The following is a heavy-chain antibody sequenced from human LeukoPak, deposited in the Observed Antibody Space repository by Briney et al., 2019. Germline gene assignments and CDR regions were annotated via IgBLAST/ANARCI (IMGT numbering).Heavy chain of an antibody. Sequence: SETLSLTCAVSGGSISSGGYSWSWIRQPPGKGLEWIGYIYHSGSTYYNPSLKSRVTISVDRSKNQFSLKLSSVTAADTAVYYCARGQTYHYDSSGYYCGPALDYWGQGTLVTVSS. CDR2: IYHSGST. CDR1: GGSISSGGYS. CDR3: ARGQTYHYDSSGYYCGPALDY. D-gene: IGHD3-22*01. J-gene: IGHJ4*02. V-gene: IGHV4-30-2*01.